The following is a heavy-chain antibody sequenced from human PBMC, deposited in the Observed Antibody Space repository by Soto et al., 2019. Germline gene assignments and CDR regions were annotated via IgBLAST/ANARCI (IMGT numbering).Heavy chain of an antibody. Sequence: PGGSLRLSCAASGFTFSSYWMSWVRQAPGKGLEWVANIKQDGSEKYYVDSVKGRFTISRDNAKNSLYLQMNSLRAGDTAVYYCAKRNYGSEFDYWGQGTLVTVSS. CDR3: AKRNYGSEFDY. V-gene: IGHV3-7*03. CDR2: IKQDGSEK. J-gene: IGHJ4*02. D-gene: IGHD3-10*01. CDR1: GFTFSSYW.